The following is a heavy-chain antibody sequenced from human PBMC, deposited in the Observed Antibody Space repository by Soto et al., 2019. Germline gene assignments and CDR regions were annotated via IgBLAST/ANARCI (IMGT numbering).Heavy chain of an antibody. J-gene: IGHJ6*02. V-gene: IGHV4-61*01. CDR3: ARGEKNGTKWYDRMDV. CDR2: IYYSGST. D-gene: IGHD1-7*01. Sequence: PPESLRLTWTVSGGSVSSGSYYWSWIGQPPGKGLEWIGYIYYSGSTNYNPSLKRRVTISVDTSKNQFSLKLSSVTAADTAVYYCARGEKNGTKWYDRMDVWGQGTTVT. CDR1: GGSVSSGSYY.